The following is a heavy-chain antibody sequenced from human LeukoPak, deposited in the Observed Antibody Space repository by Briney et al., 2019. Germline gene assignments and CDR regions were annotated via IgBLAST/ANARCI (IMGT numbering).Heavy chain of an antibody. V-gene: IGHV4-39*07. CDR2: IYYNGNT. D-gene: IGHD1-26*01. J-gene: IGHJ4*02. CDR3: ARVDPGAYYFDY. Sequence: SETLSLTCTVSGGSISSSSYYWGWIRQPPGKGLEWIGTIYYNGNTYYNPSLKSRVTISVDTSKNQFSLKLSSVTAADTAVYYCARVDPGAYYFDYWGQGTLVTVSS. CDR1: GGSISSSSYY.